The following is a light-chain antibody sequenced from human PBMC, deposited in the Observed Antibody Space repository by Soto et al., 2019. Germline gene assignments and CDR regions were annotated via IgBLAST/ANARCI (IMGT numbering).Light chain of an antibody. CDR1: SDDVGAYNS. CDR2: KGT. V-gene: IGLV2-23*01. CDR3: CSSAPESTYV. J-gene: IGLJ1*01. Sequence: QSALAQPASVSGSPGQSITISCTGTSDDVGAYNSVSWYQQLPHKAPQVILYKGTQRPSGVSSRFSGSTSGNAASLTISGLRADDEADYFCCSSAPESTYVFGTGTKVTV.